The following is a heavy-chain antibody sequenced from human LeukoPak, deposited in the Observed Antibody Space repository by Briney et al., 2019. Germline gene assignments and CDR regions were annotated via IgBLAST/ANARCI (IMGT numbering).Heavy chain of an antibody. CDR1: GFTFSSSS. V-gene: IGHV3-21*01. CDR2: ISSSSNSI. J-gene: IGHJ3*02. D-gene: IGHD1-26*01. Sequence: PGGSLRLSCAASGFTFSSSSMNWVRQAPGKGLEWVSTISSSSNSIYYADSVKGRFTISRDNAKNSLYLQMNSLRAEDTAVYYCARSHPSGTYFAFDIWGQGTMVTVSS. CDR3: ARSHPSGTYFAFDI.